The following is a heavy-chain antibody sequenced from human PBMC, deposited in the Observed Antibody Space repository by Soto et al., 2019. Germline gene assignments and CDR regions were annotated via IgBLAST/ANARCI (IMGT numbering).Heavy chain of an antibody. V-gene: IGHV1-69*01. CDR2: IIPIFGTA. CDR1: GRTFSSYA. CDR3: ARHSCQNDSFDI. J-gene: IGHJ3*02. Sequence: QVQLVQSGAEVKKPGSSVKVSCKASGRTFSSYAISWVRQAPGQGLEWMGGIIPIFGTAHYAQKFQGRVTITADESTSTAYRELSSLRSEDTAVYYCARHSCQNDSFDIWCQGTMVTVSS. D-gene: IGHD1-26*01.